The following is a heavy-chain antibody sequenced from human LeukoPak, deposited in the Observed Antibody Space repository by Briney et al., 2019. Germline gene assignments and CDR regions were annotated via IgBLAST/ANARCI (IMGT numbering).Heavy chain of an antibody. CDR2: ISGGGGST. CDR3: AKTYSSSRAHYYYYYMDV. Sequence: TGGSLRLSCAASGFTFDDYAMHWVRQAPGKGLEWVSAISGGGGSTFYADSVKGRFTISRDNSKNTLYLQMNSLRAEDTAIYYCAKTYSSSRAHYYYYYMDVWGKGTTVTISS. V-gene: IGHV3-23*01. CDR1: GFTFDDYA. J-gene: IGHJ6*03. D-gene: IGHD6-13*01.